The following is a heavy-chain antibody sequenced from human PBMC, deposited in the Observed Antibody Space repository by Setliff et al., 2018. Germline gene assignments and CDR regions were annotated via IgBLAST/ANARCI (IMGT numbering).Heavy chain of an antibody. V-gene: IGHV3-74*01. J-gene: IGHJ6*02. CDR3: ARDHAYGSRFYYYYYGMDV. D-gene: IGHD3-10*01. CDR1: GFTFSSYW. CDR2: INSDGSST. Sequence: LRLSCAASGFTFSSYWMHWVRQAPGKGLVWVSRINSDGSSTSYADSVRGRFTISRDNAKNTLYLQMNSLRAEDTAVYYCARDHAYGSRFYYYYYGMDVWGQGTTVTVSS.